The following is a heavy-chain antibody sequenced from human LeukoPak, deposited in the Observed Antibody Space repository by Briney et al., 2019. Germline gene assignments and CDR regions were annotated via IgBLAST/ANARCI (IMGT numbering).Heavy chain of an antibody. J-gene: IGHJ4*02. V-gene: IGHV1-69*01. CDR3: AINLAVAGRRDYFDY. CDR1: GGTFSSYA. Sequence: GSSVKVSCKASGGTFSSYAISWVRQAPGQGLEWMGGIIPIFGTASYAQKFQGRVTITADESTSTAYMELSSLRSEDTAVYYCAINLAVAGRRDYFDYWGQGTLVTVSS. D-gene: IGHD6-19*01. CDR2: IIPIFGTA.